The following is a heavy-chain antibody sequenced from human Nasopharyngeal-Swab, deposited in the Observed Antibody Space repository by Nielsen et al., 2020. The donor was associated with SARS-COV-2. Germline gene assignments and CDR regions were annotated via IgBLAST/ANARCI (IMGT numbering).Heavy chain of an antibody. CDR1: GFTFSSYW. CDR2: INSDGSST. D-gene: IGHD4-11*01. Sequence: GESLKISCAASGFTFSSYWMHWVRQAPGKGLVWVSRINSDGSSTSYADSVKGRFTISRDNAKNTLYLQMNSLRAEDTAVYYCARECSKDYSNYYYGMDVWGQGTTVTVSS. CDR3: ARECSKDYSNYYYGMDV. V-gene: IGHV3-74*01. J-gene: IGHJ6*02.